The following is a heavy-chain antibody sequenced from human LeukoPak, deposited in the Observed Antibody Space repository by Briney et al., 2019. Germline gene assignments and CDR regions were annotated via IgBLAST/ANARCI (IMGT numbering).Heavy chain of an antibody. CDR3: ARDKLAAADAFDI. V-gene: IGHV1-18*01. CDR2: ISTSTGDT. J-gene: IGHJ3*02. Sequence: ASVKASCKTSGYSFILYGISWVRQAPGQGPEWMGWISTSTGDTKYTQKFQGRVTLTTDTSTSTAYMELSSLRSDDTAVYYCARDKLAAADAFDIWGQGTMVTVSS. D-gene: IGHD6-13*01. CDR1: GYSFILYG.